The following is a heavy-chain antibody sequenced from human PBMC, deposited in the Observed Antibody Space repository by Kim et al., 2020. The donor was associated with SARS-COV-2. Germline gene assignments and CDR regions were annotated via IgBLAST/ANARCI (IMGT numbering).Heavy chain of an antibody. Sequence: YAETVKGRFTIPREKAKNSLYLQMNSLRAEDTAVYYCARAYSSGWAYFDYWGQGTLVTVSS. V-gene: IGHV3-21*01. D-gene: IGHD6-19*01. J-gene: IGHJ4*02. CDR3: ARAYSSGWAYFDY.